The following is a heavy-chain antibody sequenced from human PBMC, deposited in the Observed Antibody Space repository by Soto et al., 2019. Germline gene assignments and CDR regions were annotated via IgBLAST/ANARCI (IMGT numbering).Heavy chain of an antibody. CDR1: GGSISSYY. D-gene: IGHD3-9*01. CDR3: ARDQNYDILTGYSHWFDP. V-gene: IGHV4-59*01. CDR2: IYYSGST. Sequence: PSETLSLTCTVSGGSISSYYWSWIQQPPGKGLEWIGYIYYSGSTNYNPSLKSRVTISVDTSKNQFSLKLSSVTAADTAVYYCARDQNYDILTGYSHWFDPWGQGTLVTVSS. J-gene: IGHJ5*02.